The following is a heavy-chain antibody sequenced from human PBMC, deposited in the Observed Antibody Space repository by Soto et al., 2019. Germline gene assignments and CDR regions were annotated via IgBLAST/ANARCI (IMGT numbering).Heavy chain of an antibody. CDR3: TRYSAAWGFDY. J-gene: IGHJ4*02. V-gene: IGHV3-15*07. D-gene: IGHD5-18*01. CDR2: IKSKTDGGTT. Sequence: APGKGLEWVGRIKSKTDGGTTDYAAPVKGRFTISRDDSKNTLYLQMNSLKTEDTAVYYCTRYSAAWGFDYWGQGTLFTVSS.